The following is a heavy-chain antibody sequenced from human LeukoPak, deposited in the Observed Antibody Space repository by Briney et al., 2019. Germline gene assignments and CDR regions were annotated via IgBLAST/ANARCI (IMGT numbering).Heavy chain of an antibody. CDR3: ARDLVVRGRWSWFDP. J-gene: IGHJ5*02. D-gene: IGHD3-10*01. V-gene: IGHV3-48*03. CDR2: ISSSGSTI. Sequence: GGSLRLSCAASGFTLSSYEMNWFRQAPGKGLEWVSYISSSGSTIYYADSVKGRFTISRDNAKNPLYLQMNSLRVEDMAVYYCARDLVVRGRWSWFDPRGQGTLVTVSS. CDR1: GFTLSSYE.